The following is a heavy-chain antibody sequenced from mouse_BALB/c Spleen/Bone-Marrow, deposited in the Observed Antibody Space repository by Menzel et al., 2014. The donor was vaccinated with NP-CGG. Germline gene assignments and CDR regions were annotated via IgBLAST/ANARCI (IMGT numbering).Heavy chain of an antibody. Sequence: EVMLVESGGGLVKPGGSLKLSCAASGFTFSSYAMSWVHQTPEKRLEWVATISSGGSYTYYPDSVKGRFTISRDNAKNTLYLQMSSLRSEDTAMYYCARQRDGSYAMDYWGQGTSVTVSS. CDR3: ARQRDGSYAMDY. CDR2: ISSGGSYT. D-gene: IGHD2-3*01. V-gene: IGHV5-9-3*01. CDR1: GFTFSSYA. J-gene: IGHJ4*01.